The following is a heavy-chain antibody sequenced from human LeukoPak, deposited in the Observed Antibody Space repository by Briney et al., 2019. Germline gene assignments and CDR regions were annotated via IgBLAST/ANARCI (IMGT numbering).Heavy chain of an antibody. CDR3: AREVGSWYYFDY. CDR2: ISSSGSTI. CDR1: GFTFSDYY. V-gene: IGHV3-11*01. Sequence: GGSLRLPCAASGFTFSDYYMSWIRQAPGKGLEWISYISSSGSTIYYADSVKGRFTISRDNAKNSLYLQMNSLRAEDTAVYYCAREVGSWYYFDYWGQGTLVTVSS. J-gene: IGHJ4*02. D-gene: IGHD1-26*01.